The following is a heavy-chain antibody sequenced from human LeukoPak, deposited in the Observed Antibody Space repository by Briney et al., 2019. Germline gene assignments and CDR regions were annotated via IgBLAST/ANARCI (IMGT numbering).Heavy chain of an antibody. Sequence: RGGSQRLSCAASGFTFSSYWMHWVRQAPGKGLVWVSRIDSDGSTIYADSVKGRFTISRDNAKNTLYLQMNSLRAEDTAVYYCIGSGGWPGYWGQGTLVTVSS. D-gene: IGHD6-19*01. CDR3: IGSGGWPGY. V-gene: IGHV3-74*01. CDR1: GFTFSSYW. CDR2: IDSDGST. J-gene: IGHJ4*02.